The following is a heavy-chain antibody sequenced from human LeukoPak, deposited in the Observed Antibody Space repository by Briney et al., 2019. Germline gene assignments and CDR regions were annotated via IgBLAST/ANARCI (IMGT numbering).Heavy chain of an antibody. CDR3: ARGRPPGIAVAGPGGSDAFDI. D-gene: IGHD6-19*01. Sequence: ASVTVSCTASGYTFTSYGISWVRQAPGQGLEWMGWISAYSGNKNYAHKLQGRVTITTDTSTSTPYMEVKSLRSDDTAVYYWARGRPPGIAVAGPGGSDAFDIWGEGAMVTVSS. CDR1: GYTFTSYG. V-gene: IGHV1-18*01. CDR2: ISAYSGNK. J-gene: IGHJ3*02.